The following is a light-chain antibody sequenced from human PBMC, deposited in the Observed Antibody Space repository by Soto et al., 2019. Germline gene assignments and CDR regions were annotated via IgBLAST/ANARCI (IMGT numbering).Light chain of an antibody. CDR1: QSVSST. CDR3: QQYNTWPRT. Sequence: EIVMTQSPVTLSVPPGESATLSCRASQSVSSTLAWFQQKPGQAPRLLIYGASTRATGIPARFSGSGSGTDFTLTISSLQSEDFAVYYCQQYNTWPRTFGQGTKVDIK. J-gene: IGKJ1*01. CDR2: GAS. V-gene: IGKV3-15*01.